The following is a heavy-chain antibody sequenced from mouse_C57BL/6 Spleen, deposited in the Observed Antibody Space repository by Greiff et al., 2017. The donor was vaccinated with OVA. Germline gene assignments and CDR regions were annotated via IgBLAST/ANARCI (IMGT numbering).Heavy chain of an antibody. J-gene: IGHJ3*01. CDR2: ISYDGSN. D-gene: IGHD3-2*02. CDR1: GYSITSGYY. Sequence: DVQLQESGPGLVKPSQSLSLTCSVTGYSITSGYYWNWIRQFPGNKLEWMGYISYDGSNNYNPSLKNRISITRDTSKNQFFLKLNSVTTEDTATYYCARGGETAQAPFAYWGQGTLVTVSA. CDR3: ARGGETAQAPFAY. V-gene: IGHV3-6*01.